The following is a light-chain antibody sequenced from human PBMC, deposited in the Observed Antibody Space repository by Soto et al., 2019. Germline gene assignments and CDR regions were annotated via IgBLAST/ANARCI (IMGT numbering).Light chain of an antibody. CDR1: QSTNS. CDR3: QQYGSSPSWT. CDR2: GAS. V-gene: IGKV3-20*01. J-gene: IGKJ1*01. Sequence: ETVLTQSPGTLSLSPGERATLSCRASQSTNSIAWCQQKPGQAPRLLMYGASTRATGIPDRFSGSGSGTDFTLTVSRLEPDDFAVYYCQQYGSSPSWTFGQGTKVDIK.